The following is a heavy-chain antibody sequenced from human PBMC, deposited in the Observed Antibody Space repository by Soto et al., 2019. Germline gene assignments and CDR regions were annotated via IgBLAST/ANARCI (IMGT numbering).Heavy chain of an antibody. D-gene: IGHD2-15*01. V-gene: IGHV3-23*01. Sequence: GGSLRLSCAASGSTFSSYAMSWVRQAPGKGLEWVSAISGSGGSTYYADSVKGRFTISRANAKNTLSLQMNSLRAEDTALYYCASHLSGDIWIFDYWGQGTLVTVSS. CDR2: ISGSGGST. CDR3: ASHLSGDIWIFDY. J-gene: IGHJ4*02. CDR1: GSTFSSYA.